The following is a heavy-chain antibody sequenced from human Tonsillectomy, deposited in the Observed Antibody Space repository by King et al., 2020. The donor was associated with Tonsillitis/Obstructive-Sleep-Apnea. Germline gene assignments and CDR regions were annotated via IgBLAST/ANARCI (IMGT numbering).Heavy chain of an antibody. CDR2: IYYSGST. J-gene: IGHJ4*02. Sequence: QLQESGPGLVKTSETLSLTCTVSGGSISSSSYYWGWIRQPPGKGLEWIGSIYYSGSTSYNPSLKSRVTISVDTSNNQFSLNLSSVIAADTAVYYCARLPITGDRGRGYFNHWGQGTLVTVSS. CDR3: ARLPITGDRGRGYFNH. V-gene: IGHV4-39*01. CDR1: GGSISSSSYY. D-gene: IGHD7-27*01.